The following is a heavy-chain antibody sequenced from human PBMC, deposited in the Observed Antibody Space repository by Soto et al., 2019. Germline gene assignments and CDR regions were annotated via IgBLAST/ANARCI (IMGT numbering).Heavy chain of an antibody. CDR2: IYPSGTT. J-gene: IGHJ6*02. CDR3: AKDAPAYKFYGVDV. D-gene: IGHD3-16*01. CDR1: GLSVSSNY. Sequence: VHLVESGGGLIQPGGSLRLSCAASGLSVSSNYMTWVRQTPGKVLEWVSTIYPSGTTFYADTVKGRFAVSRDISNNTLYLEMNSLRVEDTAVYYCAKDAPAYKFYGVDVWGLGTTVTVSS. V-gene: IGHV3-53*01.